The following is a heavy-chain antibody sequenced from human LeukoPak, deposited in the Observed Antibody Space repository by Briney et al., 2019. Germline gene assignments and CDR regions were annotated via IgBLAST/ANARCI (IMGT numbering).Heavy chain of an antibody. CDR2: INHSGST. V-gene: IGHV4-34*01. Sequence: SETLSLTCAVYGGSFSGYYWRWLRQPPGKGLEWIGEINHSGSTNYNPSLKSRVTISVDTSKNQFSLKLSSVTAADTAVYYCARYLYSYGCDYWGQGTLVTVSS. CDR3: ARYLYSYGCDY. CDR1: GGSFSGYY. J-gene: IGHJ4*02. D-gene: IGHD5-18*01.